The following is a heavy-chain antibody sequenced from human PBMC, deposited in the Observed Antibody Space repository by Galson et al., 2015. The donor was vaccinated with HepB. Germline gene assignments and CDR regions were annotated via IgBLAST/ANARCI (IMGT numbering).Heavy chain of an antibody. D-gene: IGHD3-3*01. CDR1: GDTFTTYP. J-gene: IGHJ3*02. Sequence: SVKVSCKASGDTFTTYPIHWVRQAPGQRLEWMGWINPGIGSTKYSQRFQGRITITRDTSASAVYMELRSLTSEDTAVFYCAREFDFWSGYSRQGFAFDIWGQGTMVTVSS. CDR2: INPGIGST. V-gene: IGHV1-3*01. CDR3: AREFDFWSGYSRQGFAFDI.